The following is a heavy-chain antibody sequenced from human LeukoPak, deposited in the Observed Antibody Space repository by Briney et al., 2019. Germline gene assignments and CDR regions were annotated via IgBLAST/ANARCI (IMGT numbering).Heavy chain of an antibody. CDR1: GFAFSNYA. CDR3: AKEDVDTSFDY. J-gene: IGHJ4*02. Sequence: PGGALRLSCAASGFAFSNYAMNSARQAPGKGLEWGTAISDGAGGRTYHTDSVKGRFTISRVNSKNTLYLQLTSLRAEDTAVYYCAKEDVDTSFDYWGQGTLVTVSS. V-gene: IGHV3-23*01. D-gene: IGHD5-18*01. CDR2: ISDGAGGRT.